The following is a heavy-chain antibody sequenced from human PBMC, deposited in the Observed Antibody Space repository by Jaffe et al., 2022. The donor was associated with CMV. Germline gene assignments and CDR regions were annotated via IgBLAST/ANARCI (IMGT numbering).Heavy chain of an antibody. CDR1: GGSISSYY. D-gene: IGHD1-20*01. J-gene: IGHJ6*02. CDR2: MYTSGST. Sequence: QVQLQESGPGLVKPSETLSLTCTVSGGSISSYYWSWIRQPAGKGLEWIGRMYTSGSTNYNPSLKSRVTVSVDTSKNQFSLKLSSVTAADTAVYYCARDGDSRSYNWLRGSPKSPYYYYGMDVWGQGTSVTVSS. CDR3: ARDGDSRSYNWLRGSPKSPYYYYGMDV. V-gene: IGHV4-4*07.